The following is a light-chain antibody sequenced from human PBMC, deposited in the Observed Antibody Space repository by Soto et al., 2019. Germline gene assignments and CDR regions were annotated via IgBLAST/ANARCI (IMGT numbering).Light chain of an antibody. CDR1: QSVSSGQ. CDR3: QQYGSSPWIT. Sequence: IVLKQSPGTLSWSRLELGTRCFMAGQSVSSGQLAWYQQKRGQAPRLLVYGASSGATGIPDRFSGSGSGTDFTLTISRLEPEDFAVYYCQQYGSSPWITFGQGTLLEIK. CDR2: GAS. V-gene: IGKV3-20*01. J-gene: IGKJ5*01.